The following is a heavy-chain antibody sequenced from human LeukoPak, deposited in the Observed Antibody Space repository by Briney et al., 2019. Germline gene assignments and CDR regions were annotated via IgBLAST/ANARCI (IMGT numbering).Heavy chain of an antibody. CDR1: GGSITGYY. J-gene: IGHJ2*01. CDR2: IYYSGST. V-gene: IGHV4-59*08. CDR3: AKYGDSWYFDL. D-gene: IGHD4-17*01. Sequence: SETLSLTCTVSGGSITGYYWSWIRRPPGKGLEWIGYIYYSGSTNYNPSLKSRVTISVDTSKNQFSLKLSSVTAADTAVYYCAKYGDSWYFDLWGRGTLATVSS.